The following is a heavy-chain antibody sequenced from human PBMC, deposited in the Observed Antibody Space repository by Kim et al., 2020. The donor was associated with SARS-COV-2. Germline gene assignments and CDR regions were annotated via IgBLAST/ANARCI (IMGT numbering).Heavy chain of an antibody. V-gene: IGHV1-3*01. CDR3: ARGYGSGSHAPSYNWFDP. CDR2: INAGNGNT. J-gene: IGHJ5*02. D-gene: IGHD3-10*01. CDR1: GYIFTNSA. Sequence: ASVKVSCKASGYIFTNSAMHWVRQAPGQRLEWMGWINAGNGNTKYSQKFQGRVTITRDTSASTAYMELSSLRSEDTAVYYCARGYGSGSHAPSYNWFDPWGQGTLVTVSS.